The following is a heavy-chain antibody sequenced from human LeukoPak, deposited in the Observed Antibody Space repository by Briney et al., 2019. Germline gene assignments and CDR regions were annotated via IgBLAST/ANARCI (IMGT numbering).Heavy chain of an antibody. CDR1: GGSFSGYY. V-gene: IGHV4-34*01. Sequence: SETLSLTCAVYGGSFSGYYWSWIRQPPGKGLEWIGEINHSGSTNYNPSLKSRVTISVDTSKNQSSLKLSSVTAADTAVYYCARARGGILSWGQGTLVTVSS. CDR3: ARARGGILS. CDR2: INHSGST. J-gene: IGHJ4*02. D-gene: IGHD3-16*01.